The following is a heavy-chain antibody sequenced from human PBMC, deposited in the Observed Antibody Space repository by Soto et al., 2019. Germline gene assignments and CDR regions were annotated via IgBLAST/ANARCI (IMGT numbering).Heavy chain of an antibody. CDR3: ARVPGP. CDR2: IYYDGNT. J-gene: IGHJ5*02. Sequence: PSETLSLTCTVSGDSISSNSHYWGWIRQPPGKGLESIANIYYDGNTYYNPSLKSRVTISVDRSKNQFSLKLSSVTAADTAVYYCARVPGPWGQGTLVTVSS. CDR1: GDSISSNSHY. V-gene: IGHV4-39*07.